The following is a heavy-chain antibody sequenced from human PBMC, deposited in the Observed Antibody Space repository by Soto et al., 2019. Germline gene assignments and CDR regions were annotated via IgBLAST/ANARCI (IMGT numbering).Heavy chain of an antibody. D-gene: IGHD3-10*01. CDR2: ISYDGSYE. CDR1: GFTFSVYG. J-gene: IGHJ4*02. CDR3: AKGSVYHYYGSGSYSLGYFDY. V-gene: IGHV3-30*18. Sequence: QVQLVESGGGVVQPGWSLRLSCAASGFTFSVYGMHWVRQAPGKGLEWVAVISYDGSYEYYADSVKGRFTISRDNSKNTLYVQMNSLRTEDTAVYYCAKGSVYHYYGSGSYSLGYFDYWGQGTLVTVSS.